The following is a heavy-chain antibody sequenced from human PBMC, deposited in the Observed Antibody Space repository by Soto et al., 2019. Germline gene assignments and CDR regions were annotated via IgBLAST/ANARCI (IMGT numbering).Heavy chain of an antibody. D-gene: IGHD6-19*01. CDR3: AKEIIAVAPSVFDY. Sequence: GGSLRLSCAASGFTFSSYGMHWVRQAPGKGLEWVAVISYDGSNKYYADSVKGRFTISRDNSKNTLYLQMNSLRAEDTAVYYCAKEIIAVAPSVFDYWGQGTLVTVSS. J-gene: IGHJ4*02. V-gene: IGHV3-30*18. CDR1: GFTFSSYG. CDR2: ISYDGSNK.